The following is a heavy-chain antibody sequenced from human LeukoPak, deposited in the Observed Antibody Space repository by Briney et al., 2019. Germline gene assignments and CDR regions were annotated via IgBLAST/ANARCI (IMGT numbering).Heavy chain of an antibody. Sequence: ASVKVSCKASGYTFTGYYMHWVRQAPGQGLEWMGWINPNSGGTNYAQKFQGRVTMTRDTSISTAYMELSRLRSDDTAVYYCARDNGGSYYGGISDYWGQGTLVTVSS. CDR1: GYTFTGYY. V-gene: IGHV1-2*02. CDR2: INPNSGGT. D-gene: IGHD1-26*01. CDR3: ARDNGGSYYGGISDY. J-gene: IGHJ4*02.